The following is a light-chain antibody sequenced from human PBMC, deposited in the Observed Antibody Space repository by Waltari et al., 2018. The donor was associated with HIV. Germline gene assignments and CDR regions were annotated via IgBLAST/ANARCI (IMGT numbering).Light chain of an antibody. V-gene: IGKV4-1*01. CDR2: WAS. CDR3: QQYYITPQT. J-gene: IGKJ1*01. CDR1: QSVSYTSNNKNY. Sequence: DIVMTQSPDSLAVSLGVRATINCKSSQSVSYTSNNKNYLAWYQQKPGQPPKLLIYWASTRESGVPDRFSGSGSGTDFTLTISSLQAEDVAVYYCQQYYITPQTFGQGTKVEIK.